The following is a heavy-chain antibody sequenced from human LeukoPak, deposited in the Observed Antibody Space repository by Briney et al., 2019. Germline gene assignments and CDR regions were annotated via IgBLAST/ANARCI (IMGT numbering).Heavy chain of an antibody. V-gene: IGHV3-30-3*01. D-gene: IGHD3-10*01. Sequence: GGSLRLSCAASGFTFSNYAMHWVRQAPGKGLEWVAVISYDGSNKYYADSVKGRFTISRDNSKNTLYLQMNSLRTEDTAVYYCERGGDYGSGSFRWRHFDYWGQGTLVTVS. CDR2: ISYDGSNK. CDR3: ERGGDYGSGSFRWRHFDY. CDR1: GFTFSNYA. J-gene: IGHJ4*02.